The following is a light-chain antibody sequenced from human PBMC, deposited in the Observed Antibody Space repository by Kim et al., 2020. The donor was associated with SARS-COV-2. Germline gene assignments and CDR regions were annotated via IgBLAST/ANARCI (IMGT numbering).Light chain of an antibody. J-gene: IGKJ2*01. CDR1: HSVLNIYDNKNY. CDR3: QHYYTTPYT. Sequence: DIVMTQSPDSLSVSVGERATINCKSSHSVLNIYDNKNYLAWYQQKPGQPPKLLIYWASTRASGVSNRFGGSGSGTDFALTISNLQAGDVALYYCQHYYTTPYTFGQGTKLEI. V-gene: IGKV4-1*01. CDR2: WAS.